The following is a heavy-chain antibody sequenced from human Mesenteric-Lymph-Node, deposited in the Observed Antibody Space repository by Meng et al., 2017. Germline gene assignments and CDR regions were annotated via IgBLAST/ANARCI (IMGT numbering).Heavy chain of an antibody. Sequence: QVQLQESGPGTVTPSQTLSLTCTVSGGSICSGDYYWSWIRQPPGKGLELIGHIYYSGSTSYNPSLKSRVTISVDTSNNQFSLKLSSVTAADTAVYYCARVGWRQWSFDLWGRGTLVTVSS. V-gene: IGHV4-30-4*01. D-gene: IGHD5-18*01. J-gene: IGHJ2*01. CDR1: GGSICSGDYY. CDR3: ARVGWRQWSFDL. CDR2: IYYSGST.